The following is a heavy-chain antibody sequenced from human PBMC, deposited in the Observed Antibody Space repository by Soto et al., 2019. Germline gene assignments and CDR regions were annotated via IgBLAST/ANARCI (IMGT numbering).Heavy chain of an antibody. CDR1: GFTFSSYD. CDR3: ARDRFPHLVRRYWYFDL. J-gene: IGHJ2*01. Sequence: GGSLRLSCAASGFTFSSYDMHWVRQATGKGLEWVSAIGTAGDTYYPGSVKGRFTISRENAKNSLYLQMNSLRAEDTAVYYCARDRFPHLVRRYWYFDLWGRGTLVTVSS. V-gene: IGHV3-13*01. CDR2: IGTAGDT. D-gene: IGHD6-13*01.